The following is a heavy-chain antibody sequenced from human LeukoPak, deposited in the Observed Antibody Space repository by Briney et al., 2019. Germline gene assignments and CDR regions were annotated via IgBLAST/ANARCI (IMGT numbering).Heavy chain of an antibody. CDR3: AREISRTGAFDI. J-gene: IGHJ3*02. CDR1: GFTVSSNY. CDR2: IYSGGST. V-gene: IGHV3-53*05. D-gene: IGHD3-3*02. Sequence: GGSLRLACGASGFTVSSNYMSWVRQAPGKGLEWVSVIYSGGSTYYADSVKGRFTISRDNSKNTLYLQMNSLRAEDTAVYYCAREISRTGAFDIWGQGTMVTVSS.